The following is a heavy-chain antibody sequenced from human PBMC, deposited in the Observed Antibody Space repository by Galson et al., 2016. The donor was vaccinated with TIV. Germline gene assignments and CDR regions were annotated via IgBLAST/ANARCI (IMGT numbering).Heavy chain of an antibody. CDR3: SHRRQVDCNYRTPLAMDV. D-gene: IGHD1-7*01. CDR1: GFSLRDNGEG. V-gene: IGHV2-5*01. J-gene: IGHJ6*02. CDR2: IYWNNDK. Sequence: PALVKPTQTLTVTCTFSGFSLRDNGEGVVWVRQPPGKALEWLALIYWNNDKHYNPSLRTRLTITKETSKNQVVLTMSDVHPVDTGTYYCSHRRQVDCNYRTPLAMDVWVQGTAVTITS.